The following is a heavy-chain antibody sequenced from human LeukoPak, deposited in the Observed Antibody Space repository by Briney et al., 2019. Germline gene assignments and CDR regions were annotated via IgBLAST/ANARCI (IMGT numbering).Heavy chain of an antibody. CDR3: ARAHHSLAGDLYYFDY. D-gene: IGHD4-17*01. Sequence: ASVKASCKASGYPFTSYGVTWVRQAPGQGLEWMGWISVYNGNTKSAQKLQGRVTMTTDTSTSTAYMELRSLRSDDTAVYYCARAHHSLAGDLYYFDYWGQGTLVTVSS. V-gene: IGHV1-18*01. J-gene: IGHJ4*02. CDR2: ISVYNGNT. CDR1: GYPFTSYG.